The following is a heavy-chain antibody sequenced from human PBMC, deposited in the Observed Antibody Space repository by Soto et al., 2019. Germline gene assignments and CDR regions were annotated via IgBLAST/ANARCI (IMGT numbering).Heavy chain of an antibody. V-gene: IGHV4-39*01. CDR3: ARRSSEDQYDY. Sequence: SETLSLTCNVSGASISTSTYYWGWIRQPPGKGLEWIGSIYYTGSTYYNPSLKSRVSISVDTSNNQFSLKLSSVTAADTALYSYARRSSEDQYDYWGQGTLVTVSS. CDR2: IYYTGST. D-gene: IGHD1-26*01. CDR1: GASISTSTYY. J-gene: IGHJ4*02.